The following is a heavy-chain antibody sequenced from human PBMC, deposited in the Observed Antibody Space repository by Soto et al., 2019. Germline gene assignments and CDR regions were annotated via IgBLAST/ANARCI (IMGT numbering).Heavy chain of an antibody. Sequence: KPSETLSLTCTVSGGSISSYYWSWIRQPPGKGLEWIGYIYYSGSTNYNPSLKSRVTISVDTSKNQFSLKLSSVTAADTAVYYCAREHYDILTGPMGHFDYWGQGTLVTVSS. D-gene: IGHD3-9*01. CDR1: GGSISSYY. CDR2: IYYSGST. CDR3: AREHYDILTGPMGHFDY. J-gene: IGHJ4*02. V-gene: IGHV4-59*01.